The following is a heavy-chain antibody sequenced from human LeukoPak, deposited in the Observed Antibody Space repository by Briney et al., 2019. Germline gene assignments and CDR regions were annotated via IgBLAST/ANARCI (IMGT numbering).Heavy chain of an antibody. V-gene: IGHV3-66*01. D-gene: IGHD3-22*01. CDR3: VRENYYDSSGYSKGAFDI. CDR2: IYSGGST. CDR1: GFTVSSNY. Sequence: GGSLRLSCAASGFTVSSNYVSWVRQAPGKGLEWVSVIYSGGSTYYADSVEGRFTISRDNSKNTLYLQMNSLRAEDTAVYYCVRENYYDSSGYSKGAFDIWGQGTMVTVSS. J-gene: IGHJ3*02.